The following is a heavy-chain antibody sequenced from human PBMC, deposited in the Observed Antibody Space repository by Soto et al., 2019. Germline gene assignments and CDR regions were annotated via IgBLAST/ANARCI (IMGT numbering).Heavy chain of an antibody. V-gene: IGHV1-69*02. CDR1: GGDFLSYT. CDR2: IIPILDVA. CDR3: AQMWFGELWHGMDV. D-gene: IGHD3-10*01. Sequence: QLVQSGAEVKRPGSSVKVSCKASGGDFLSYTISWVRQVPGQGPEWMGTIIPILDVAKNAQKFQGRVAITADKATSTVYMELRSLRSDDPAVYYCAQMWFGELWHGMDVWGQGTTITVSS. J-gene: IGHJ6*02.